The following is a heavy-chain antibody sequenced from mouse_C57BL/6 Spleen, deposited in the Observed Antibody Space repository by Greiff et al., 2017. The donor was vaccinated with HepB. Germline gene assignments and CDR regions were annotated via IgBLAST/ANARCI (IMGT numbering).Heavy chain of an antibody. CDR1: GYTFTDYA. V-gene: IGHV1-67*01. CDR3: AVDGCYLAY. Sequence: VQLLESGPELVRPGVSVKISCKGSGYTFTDYAMHWVNQSHAKSLVWIGVISTYYGDASYNQKFKDKATMTVNKASITAYMVLARLTSEDSAVYCGAVDGCYLAYWGQGTLVTVSA. J-gene: IGHJ3*01. D-gene: IGHD2-3*01. CDR2: ISTYYGDA.